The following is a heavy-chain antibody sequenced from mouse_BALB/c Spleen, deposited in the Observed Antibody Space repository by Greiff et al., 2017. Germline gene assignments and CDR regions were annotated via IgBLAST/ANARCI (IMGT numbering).Heavy chain of an antibody. Sequence: EVKLVESGGDLVKPGGSLKLSCAASGFTFSSYGMSWVRQTPDKRLEWVATISSGGSYTYYPDSVQGRFTISRDNAKNTLYLQMSSLKSEDTAMYYCARHRGHYGSSFYAMDYWGQGTSVTVSS. CDR2: ISSGGSYT. CDR1: GFTFSSYG. D-gene: IGHD1-1*01. CDR3: ARHRGHYGSSFYAMDY. V-gene: IGHV5-6*01. J-gene: IGHJ4*01.